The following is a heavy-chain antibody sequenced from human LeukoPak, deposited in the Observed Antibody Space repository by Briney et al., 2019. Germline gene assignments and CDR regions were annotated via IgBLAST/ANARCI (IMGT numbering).Heavy chain of an antibody. CDR3: ARRVRVPAAPSYYYYYYMDV. J-gene: IGHJ6*03. Sequence: GESLKISCKGSGYSFTSYWIGWVRQMPGKGLEWMRIIYPGDSDTRYSPSFQGQVTISADKSISTAYLQWSSLKASDTAMYYCARRVRVPAAPSYYYYYYMDVWGKGTTVTVSS. D-gene: IGHD2-2*01. V-gene: IGHV5-51*01. CDR1: GYSFTSYW. CDR2: IYPGDSDT.